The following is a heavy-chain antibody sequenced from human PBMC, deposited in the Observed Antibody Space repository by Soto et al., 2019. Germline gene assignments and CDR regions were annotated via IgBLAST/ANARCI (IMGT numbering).Heavy chain of an antibody. CDR2: FRSKALGGTT. J-gene: IGHJ4*02. CDR1: GFPFGDYA. CDR3: SRASRLSAIFAYPVDY. V-gene: IGHV3-49*04. Sequence: GGSLRLSCTSSGFPFGDYAMSWVRQAPGKGLEWAGFFRSKALGGTTEYAASVKGRFTISRDDSKSIVYLQMSNLKTEDTTVYSCSRASRLSAIFAYPVDYWGQGALVTVSS. D-gene: IGHD3-3*01.